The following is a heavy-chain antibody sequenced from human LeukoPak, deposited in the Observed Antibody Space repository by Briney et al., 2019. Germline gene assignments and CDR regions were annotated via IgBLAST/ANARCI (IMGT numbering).Heavy chain of an antibody. J-gene: IGHJ3*01. CDR3: ARDTSSPT. Sequence: PGGSLRLSCAASGFTFSSYGMHWVRQAPGKGLEWVASIWYDGSNKYYADSVKGRFTISRDNSKNTLYLQMNSLRAEDTAVYYRARDTSSPTWGQGAMVTVSS. V-gene: IGHV3-33*01. D-gene: IGHD6-13*01. CDR2: IWYDGSNK. CDR1: GFTFSSYG.